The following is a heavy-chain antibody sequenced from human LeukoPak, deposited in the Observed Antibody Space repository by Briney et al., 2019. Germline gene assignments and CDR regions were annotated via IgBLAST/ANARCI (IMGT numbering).Heavy chain of an antibody. CDR2: IIPIFGTA. D-gene: IGHD2-15*01. CDR3: ATQPGYCSGGSCYRFDY. J-gene: IGHJ4*02. V-gene: IGHV1-69*13. CDR1: GGTFSSYD. Sequence: GASVKVSCKASGGTFSSYDISWVREAPGQGLEWMGGIIPIFGTANYAQKFQGRVTITADESTSTAYMELSSLRSEDTAVYYCATQPGYCSGGSCYRFDYWGQGTLVTVSS.